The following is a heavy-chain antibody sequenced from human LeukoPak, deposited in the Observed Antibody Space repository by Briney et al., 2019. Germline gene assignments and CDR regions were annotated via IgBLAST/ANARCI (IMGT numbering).Heavy chain of an antibody. J-gene: IGHJ4*02. V-gene: IGHV4-39*07. CDR1: GGSISSSSYY. CDR2: IYYSGST. Sequence: SETPSLTCTVSGGSISSSSYYWGWIRQPPGKGLEWIGSIYYSGSTYYNPSLRSRVTISVDTSKNQFSLKLSSVTAADTAVYYCARDQRDSSSYDYWGQGTLVTVSS. CDR3: ARDQRDSSSYDY. D-gene: IGHD6-6*01.